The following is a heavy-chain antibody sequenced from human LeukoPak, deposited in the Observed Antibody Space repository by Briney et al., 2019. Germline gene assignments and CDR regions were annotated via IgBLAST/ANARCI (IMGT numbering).Heavy chain of an antibody. CDR2: ISGSGGST. CDR3: AKVVAATLFYYPFDY. V-gene: IGHV3-23*01. CDR1: GFTFSSYA. Sequence: GGSLRPSCAASGFTFSSYAMSWVRQAPGKGLEWVSGISGSGGSTYYADSVKGRFTISRDNSKNTLYLQMNSLRAEDTAVYYCAKVVAATLFYYPFDYWGQGTLVTVSS. D-gene: IGHD2-15*01. J-gene: IGHJ4*02.